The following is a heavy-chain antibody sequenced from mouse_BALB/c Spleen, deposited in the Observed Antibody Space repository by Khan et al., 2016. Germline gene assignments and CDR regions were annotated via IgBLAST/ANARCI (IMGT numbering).Heavy chain of an antibody. V-gene: IGHV9-3*02. CDR1: GYTFTNYG. CDR3: ARGHYGSSDGFAY. D-gene: IGHD1-1*01. CDR2: INTNTGEP. Sequence: QIQLVQSGPELKKPGETVKISCKASGYTFTNYGMNWVKQAPGKGLKWMGWINTNTGEPTYAEEFKGRFAFSLETSASTAYLQINNLKNEDTATYFCARGHYGSSDGFAYWGQGTLVTVSA. J-gene: IGHJ3*01.